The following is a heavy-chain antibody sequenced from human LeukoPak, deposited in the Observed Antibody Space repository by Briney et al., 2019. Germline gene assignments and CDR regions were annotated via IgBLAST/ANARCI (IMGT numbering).Heavy chain of an antibody. D-gene: IGHD3-22*01. CDR3: ARGYYDSSGYYPLGYFDC. Sequence: ASVKVSCKASGYTFTSYGISWVRQAPGQGLEWMGWISAYNGNTNYAQKLQGRVTMTTDTSTSTAYMELRSLRSDDTAVYYCARGYYDSSGYYPLGYFDCWGQGTLVTVSS. J-gene: IGHJ4*02. CDR1: GYTFTSYG. V-gene: IGHV1-18*01. CDR2: ISAYNGNT.